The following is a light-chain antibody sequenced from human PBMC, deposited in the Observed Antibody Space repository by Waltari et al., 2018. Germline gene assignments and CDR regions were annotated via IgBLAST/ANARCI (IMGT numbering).Light chain of an antibody. CDR1: QRVSRN. CDR2: GGP. Sequence: EIVMTQSPATLSVFPGERATLSCRASQRVSRNLAWYQQKPGQAPRLLIYGGPTRATGIPARFSGSGSGTEFTLTISSMQSEDFAVYYCQQYNNWPPWTFGQGTKVEIK. CDR3: QQYNNWPPWT. J-gene: IGKJ1*01. V-gene: IGKV3-15*01.